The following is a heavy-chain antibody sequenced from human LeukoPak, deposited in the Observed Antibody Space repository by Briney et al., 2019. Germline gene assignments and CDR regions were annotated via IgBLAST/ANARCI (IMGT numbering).Heavy chain of an antibody. V-gene: IGHV5-51*01. J-gene: IGHJ3*02. CDR1: GYSFTSYW. CDR3: ARQGGDGYKADAFDI. CDR2: IYPGDSDT. Sequence: GESLKISCKGSGYSFTSYWIGWVRQIPGKGLEWMGIIYPGDSDTRYSPSFQGQVTISADKSISTAYLQWSSLKASDTAMYYCARQGGDGYKADAFDIWGQGTMVTVSS. D-gene: IGHD5-24*01.